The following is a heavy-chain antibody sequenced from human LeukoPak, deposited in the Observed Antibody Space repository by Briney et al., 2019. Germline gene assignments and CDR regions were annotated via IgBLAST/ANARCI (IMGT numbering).Heavy chain of an antibody. V-gene: IGHV3-74*01. CDR2: IASDGSST. Sequence: PGGSLRLSCAASGFTFSSYWMNWVRQAPGKGLVWVSRIASDGSSTTYADSVKGRFTISRDNSKNTLYLQMNSLRAEDTAVYYCAKAPPVGAHYFDYWGQGTLVTVSS. D-gene: IGHD1-26*01. CDR3: AKAPPVGAHYFDY. J-gene: IGHJ4*02. CDR1: GFTFSSYW.